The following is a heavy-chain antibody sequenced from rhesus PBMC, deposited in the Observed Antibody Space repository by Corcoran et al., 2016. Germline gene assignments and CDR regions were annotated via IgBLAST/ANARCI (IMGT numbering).Heavy chain of an antibody. V-gene: IGHV4S10*01. CDR3: AREGGRDGFDF. CDR1: GGSISDNYR. CDR2: IYGSSMTT. J-gene: IGHJ3*01. D-gene: IGHD3-16*01. Sequence: QLQLQESGPGLVKPSETLSLTCAVSGGSISDNYRWTWIRQPPGKGLEWIGYIYGSSMTTNYNPSLKSRVTISKDTSKNQFSLKLSSVTAADTAVYSCAREGGRDGFDFWGPGLRVTVSS.